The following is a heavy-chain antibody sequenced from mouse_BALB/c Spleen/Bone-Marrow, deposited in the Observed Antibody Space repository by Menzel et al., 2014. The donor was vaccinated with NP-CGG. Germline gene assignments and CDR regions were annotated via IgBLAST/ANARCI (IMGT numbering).Heavy chain of an antibody. Sequence: LQQSGAELVKPGASVKMSCKASGYTFTSYNMHWVKQTPGQGLEWIGTIYPGNGDTSYNQKFKGKATLTADKSSSTAYMQLSSLTSEGSAVYYCARSNWDGGNYFDYWGQGTTLTVSS. CDR1: GYTFTSYN. J-gene: IGHJ2*01. D-gene: IGHD4-1*01. V-gene: IGHV1-12*01. CDR2: IYPGNGDT. CDR3: ARSNWDGGNYFDY.